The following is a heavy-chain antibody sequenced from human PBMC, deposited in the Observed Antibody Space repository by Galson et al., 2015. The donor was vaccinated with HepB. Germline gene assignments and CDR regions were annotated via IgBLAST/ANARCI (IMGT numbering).Heavy chain of an antibody. Sequence: SVKVSCKASGYTFTSYSISWVRQAPGQGPEWMAWISAYNGHTNYAQKFQGRVTVTTDTSTSTVYMELRGLRADDMAVYYCGRGGDGGYALDYWGQGTLGTASS. D-gene: IGHD5-12*01. J-gene: IGHJ4*02. CDR2: ISAYNGHT. CDR1: GYTFTSYS. CDR3: GRGGDGGYALDY. V-gene: IGHV1-18*03.